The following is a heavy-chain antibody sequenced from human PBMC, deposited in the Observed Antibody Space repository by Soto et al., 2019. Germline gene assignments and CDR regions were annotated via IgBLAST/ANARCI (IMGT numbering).Heavy chain of an antibody. V-gene: IGHV3-7*01. CDR3: ASGIAAAGIPLYYYYGMDV. CDR1: GFTFSSYW. Sequence: EVQLVESGGGLVQPGGSLRLPCAASGFTFSSYWMSWVRQAPGKGLEWVANIKQDGSEKYYVDSVKGRFTISRDNAKNSLYLQMNSLRAEDTAVYYCASGIAAAGIPLYYYYGMDVWGQGTTVTVSS. J-gene: IGHJ6*02. D-gene: IGHD6-13*01. CDR2: IKQDGSEK.